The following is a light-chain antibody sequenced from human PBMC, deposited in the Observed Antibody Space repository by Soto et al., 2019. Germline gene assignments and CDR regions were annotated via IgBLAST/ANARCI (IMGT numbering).Light chain of an antibody. CDR3: QQYNNWPYT. CDR1: QSVSSN. J-gene: IGKJ2*01. CDR2: GAS. Sequence: EKVMTQSPATLSVSPGERATLSCRASQSVSSNLAWYQQKPGQAPRLLIYGASTRATGIPARFSGSGSGTEFTLTISSLQSEDFEVYYCQQYNNWPYTFGQGTKLEIK. V-gene: IGKV3-15*01.